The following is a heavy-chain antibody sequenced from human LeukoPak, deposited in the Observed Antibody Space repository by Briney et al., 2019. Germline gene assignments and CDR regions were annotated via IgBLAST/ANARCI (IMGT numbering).Heavy chain of an antibody. CDR1: YTFXXDG. CDR2: ISAYNGNT. V-gene: IGHV1-18*01. J-gene: IGHJ4*02. CDR3: XXXXXAXXXXDY. Sequence: YTFXXDGISWGRQAPGQXVXGMGWISAYNGNTNYAQKLQGRVTITTEKTRRRAYMEVRRLRSDDTAVYYCXXXXXAXXXXDYWGQXTXVTVSS.